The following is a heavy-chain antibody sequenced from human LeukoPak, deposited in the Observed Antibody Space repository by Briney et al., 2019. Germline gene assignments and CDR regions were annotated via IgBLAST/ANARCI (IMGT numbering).Heavy chain of an antibody. V-gene: IGHV3-21*04. Sequence: GGSLRLSCAASGFTFSSYSMSWVRQAPGKGLEWVSSISSSSSYIYYADSVKGRFTISRDNSKNTLYLQMNSLRAEDTAVYYCAKWVATTYFDYWGQGTLVTVSS. CDR3: AKWVATTYFDY. CDR1: GFTFSSYS. CDR2: ISSSSSYI. J-gene: IGHJ4*02. D-gene: IGHD5-12*01.